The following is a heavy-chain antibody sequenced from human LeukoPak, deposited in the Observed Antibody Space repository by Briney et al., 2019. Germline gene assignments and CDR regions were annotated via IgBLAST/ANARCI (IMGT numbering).Heavy chain of an antibody. Sequence: SETLSLTCTVSGGSISSYYWSWIRQPPGKGLEWIGYIYYSGSTNYNPSLKSRVTISVDTSKNQFSLKLSSVTAADTAVYYCRASCYRTQCYFDYWGQGTLVTVSS. J-gene: IGHJ4*02. CDR2: IYYSGST. CDR3: RASCYRTQCYFDY. V-gene: IGHV4-59*12. CDR1: GGSISSYY. D-gene: IGHD2-2*02.